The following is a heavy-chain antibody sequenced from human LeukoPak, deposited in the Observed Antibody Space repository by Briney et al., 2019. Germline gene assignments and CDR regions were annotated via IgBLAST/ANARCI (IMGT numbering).Heavy chain of an antibody. CDR1: GGSISSGDYY. CDR3: ARVDGDYAFDY. Sequence: SETLSFTCTVSGGSISSGDYYWSWIRQPPGKGLEWIGYIYYSGSTYYNPSLKSRVSISVDTSKNQFSLKLSSVTAADTAVYYCARVDGDYAFDYWGQGTLVTVSS. CDR2: IYYSGST. D-gene: IGHD4-17*01. V-gene: IGHV4-30-4*01. J-gene: IGHJ4*02.